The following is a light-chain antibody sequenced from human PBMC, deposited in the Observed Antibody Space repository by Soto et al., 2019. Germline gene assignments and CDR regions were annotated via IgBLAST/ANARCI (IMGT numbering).Light chain of an antibody. V-gene: IGKV1-5*03. J-gene: IGKJ1*01. CDR1: QSISSW. CDR3: QQYSSYPWT. CDR2: KAS. Sequence: DIQMTQSPSTLSASEGDRVTITCRASQSISSWLAWYEQKPGKAPKPLIHKASSLQSGVPSRFSGSGSGTEFTLTISSLQPDDFATYYCQQYSSYPWTFGQGTKVEIK.